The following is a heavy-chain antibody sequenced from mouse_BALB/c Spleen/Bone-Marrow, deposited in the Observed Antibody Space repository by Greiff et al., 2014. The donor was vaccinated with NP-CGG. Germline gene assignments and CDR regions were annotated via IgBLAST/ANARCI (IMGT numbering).Heavy chain of an antibody. CDR1: GYTFTSYW. V-gene: IGHV1-5*01. J-gene: IGHJ2*01. Sequence: VQLKESGTVLARPGASVKMSCKASGYTFTSYWMHWVKQRPGQGLEWIGTIYPGKSDTTYNQKFKGKAKLTAVTSTSTAYMELSSLTNEDSAVYCCTTLARNYFDYWGQGTTLTVSS. CDR3: TTLARNYFDY. D-gene: IGHD3-1*01. CDR2: IYPGKSDT.